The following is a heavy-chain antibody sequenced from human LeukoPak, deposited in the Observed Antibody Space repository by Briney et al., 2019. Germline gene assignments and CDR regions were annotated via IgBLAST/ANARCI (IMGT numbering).Heavy chain of an antibody. Sequence: SVKVSCKASGGTFSSYAISWVRQAPGQGLEWMGRIIPILGIANYAQEFQGRVTITADKSTSTAYMELSSLRSEDTAVYYCARGSSVALPTDYWGQGTLVTVSS. D-gene: IGHD2-15*01. CDR1: GGTFSSYA. CDR3: ARGSSVALPTDY. CDR2: IIPILGIA. V-gene: IGHV1-69*04. J-gene: IGHJ4*02.